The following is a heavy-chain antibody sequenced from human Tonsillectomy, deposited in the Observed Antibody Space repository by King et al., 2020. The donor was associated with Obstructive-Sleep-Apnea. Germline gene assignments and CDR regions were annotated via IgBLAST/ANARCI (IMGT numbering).Heavy chain of an antibody. J-gene: IGHJ4*02. CDR3: AKEVGKGDGYDTQVDY. D-gene: IGHD5-12*01. Sequence: VQLVESGGGVVQPGRSLRLSCAASGFTFSSYGMHWVRQAPGKGLEWVAVISYDGSNKYYADSVKGRFTISRDNSKNTLYLQMNSLRAEDTAVYYCAKEVGKGDGYDTQVDYWGQGTLVTVSS. CDR1: GFTFSSYG. V-gene: IGHV3-30*18. CDR2: ISYDGSNK.